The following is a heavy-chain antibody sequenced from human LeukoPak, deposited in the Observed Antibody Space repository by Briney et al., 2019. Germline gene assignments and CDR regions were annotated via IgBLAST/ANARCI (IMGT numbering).Heavy chain of an antibody. CDR2: IYYSGST. CDR3: ARQAITYYYDSSLAFDI. Sequence: SETLSLTCTVSGGSISSSSYYWGWIRQPPGKGLEWIGSIYYSGSTYYNPSLKSRVTISVDTSKNQFSLKLSSVTAADTGVYYCARQAITYYYDSSLAFDIWGQGTKATVSS. V-gene: IGHV4-39*01. J-gene: IGHJ3*02. D-gene: IGHD3-22*01. CDR1: GGSISSSSYY.